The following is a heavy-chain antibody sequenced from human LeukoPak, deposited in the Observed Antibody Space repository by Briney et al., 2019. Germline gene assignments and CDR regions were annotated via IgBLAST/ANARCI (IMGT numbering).Heavy chain of an antibody. D-gene: IGHD2-2*01. J-gene: IGHJ6*02. CDR2: MNPNSGNT. Sequence: ASVKVSCKASGYTFTSYDINWVRQATGQGLEWMGWMNPNSGNTGYAQKFQGRVTMTRNTSISTAYMELSSLRSEDTAVYYCARDKYQLLLGYYYYYGMDVWGQGTTDTVSS. CDR1: GYTFTSYD. V-gene: IGHV1-8*01. CDR3: ARDKYQLLLGYYYYYGMDV.